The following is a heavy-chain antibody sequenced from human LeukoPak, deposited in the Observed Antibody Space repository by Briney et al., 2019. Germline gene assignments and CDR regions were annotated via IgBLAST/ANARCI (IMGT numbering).Heavy chain of an antibody. J-gene: IGHJ4*02. CDR1: GFSFSSYS. D-gene: IGHD6-19*01. CDR3: ARFSYSSGWGVDF. Sequence: PGGSLRLSCAASGFSFSSYSMNWVRQAPGKGLEWVSSIDSSSNYIFYADSVKGRFTISRDNAKNSLDLQMNSLRADDTAVYYCARFSYSSGWGVDFWGQGTLVTVSS. CDR2: IDSSSNYI. V-gene: IGHV3-21*01.